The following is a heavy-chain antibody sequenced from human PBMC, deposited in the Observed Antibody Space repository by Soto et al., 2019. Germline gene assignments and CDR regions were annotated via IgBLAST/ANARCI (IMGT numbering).Heavy chain of an antibody. Sequence: SETLSLTCSVSGGSISYYYWSWIRQPPGKGLEWIGYIYHSGSTNYNPSLKSRVTISVDRSKNQFSLKLSSVTAADTAVYYCASVHYYAISGPRAYIDMWGQGTMVT. CDR3: ASVHYYAISGPRAYIDM. CDR2: IYHSGST. CDR1: GGSISYYY. V-gene: IGHV4-59*01. J-gene: IGHJ3*02. D-gene: IGHD3-22*01.